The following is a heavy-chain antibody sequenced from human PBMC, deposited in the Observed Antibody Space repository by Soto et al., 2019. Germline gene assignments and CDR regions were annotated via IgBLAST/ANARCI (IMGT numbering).Heavy chain of an antibody. J-gene: IGHJ4*02. V-gene: IGHV3-23*01. D-gene: IGHD3-3*01. CDR2: ISGSDGKT. Sequence: PGGSLRASCAESGFSCGSYALSWARQAPGKGLEWVSTISGSDGKTFYADAVKGRFSISRDTSQNTLYLQMNSLRADDTAIYYCARWSYLDYWGQGTRVTVSS. CDR1: GFSCGSYA. CDR3: ARWSYLDY.